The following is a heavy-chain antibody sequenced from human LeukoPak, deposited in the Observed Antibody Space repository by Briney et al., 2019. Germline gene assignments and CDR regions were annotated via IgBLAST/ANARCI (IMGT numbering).Heavy chain of an antibody. D-gene: IGHD5-12*01. Sequence: GGTLRLSCEPSGFTSCKFGITSVREAPGQGLEWGSGSRGGSDHTHYADSVKDRFTISRDHSKNTVYLQMNSLRADDTAVYYCTRWSGYGDYWGQGTLVTVS. CDR3: TRWSGYGDY. CDR2: SRGGSDHT. V-gene: IGHV3-23*01. CDR1: GFTSCKFG. J-gene: IGHJ4*02.